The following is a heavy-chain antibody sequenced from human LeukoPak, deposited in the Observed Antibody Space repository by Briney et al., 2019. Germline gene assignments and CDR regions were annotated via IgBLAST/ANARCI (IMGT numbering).Heavy chain of an antibody. CDR1: GFTFSGSA. Sequence: GGSLRLSCAASGFTFSGSAMHWVRQASGKGLEWVGRIRSKANSYATAYAASVKGRFTISRGDSKNTAYLQMNSLKTEDTAVYYCTSTGKGQLVPLWGQGTLVTVSS. CDR3: TSTGKGQLVPL. D-gene: IGHD6-6*01. V-gene: IGHV3-73*01. J-gene: IGHJ4*02. CDR2: IRSKANSYAT.